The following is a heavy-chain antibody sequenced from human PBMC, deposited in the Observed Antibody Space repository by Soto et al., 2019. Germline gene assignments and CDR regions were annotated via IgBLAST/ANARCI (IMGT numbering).Heavy chain of an antibody. CDR1: GFTFSSYA. Sequence: GGSLRLSCAASGFTFSSYAMSWVRQAPGKGLEWVSAISGSGGSTYYADSVKGRFTISRDNSKNTLYLQMNSLRAEDTAVYYCAGDAILWFGELYDYFDYWGQGTLVTVSS. D-gene: IGHD3-10*01. CDR3: AGDAILWFGELYDYFDY. V-gene: IGHV3-23*01. CDR2: ISGSGGST. J-gene: IGHJ4*02.